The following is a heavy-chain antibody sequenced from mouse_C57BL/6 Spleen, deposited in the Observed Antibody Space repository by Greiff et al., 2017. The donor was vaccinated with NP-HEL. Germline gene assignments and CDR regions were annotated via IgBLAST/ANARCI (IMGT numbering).Heavy chain of an antibody. V-gene: IGHV3-6*01. CDR3: ASRTTAGLSY. Sequence: DVKLQESGPGLVKPSQSLSLTCSVTGYSITSGYYWNWIRQFPGNKLEWMGYISYDGSNNYNPSLKNRISITRDTSKNQFFLKLNSVTTEDTATYYCASRTTAGLSYWGQGTLVTVSA. CDR2: ISYDGSN. CDR1: GYSITSGYY. D-gene: IGHD6-1*01. J-gene: IGHJ3*01.